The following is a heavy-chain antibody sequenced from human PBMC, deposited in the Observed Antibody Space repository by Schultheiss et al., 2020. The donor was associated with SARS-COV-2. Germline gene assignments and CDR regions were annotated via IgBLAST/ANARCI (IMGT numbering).Heavy chain of an antibody. CDR3: AKSRIMATYYYYGMDV. Sequence: GGSLRLSCVASGFTFSNYAMSWVRQAPGKGLEWVSSVGGSGAGAHYADSVKGRFTVTRDNSKNALLLQMNSLRAEDTAIYYCAKSRIMATYYYYGMDVWGQGTTVTVSS. D-gene: IGHD2-8*01. V-gene: IGHV3-23*01. CDR2: VGGSGAGA. CDR1: GFTFSNYA. J-gene: IGHJ6*02.